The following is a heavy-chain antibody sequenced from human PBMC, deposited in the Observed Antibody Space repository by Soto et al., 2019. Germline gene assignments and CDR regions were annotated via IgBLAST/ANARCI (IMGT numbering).Heavy chain of an antibody. CDR2: MYNSGST. CDR1: GGSISSYY. Sequence: QVQLQESGPGLVKPSETLSLTCTVSGGSISSYYWTWIRQPPGKGLEWIGFMYNSGSTHYNPSLKSRVTISLDTSKKQFSLNLRSVTAADTAVYYCASMGYHYGLGSYPLDYWGQGTLVTVSS. J-gene: IGHJ4*02. CDR3: ASMGYHYGLGSYPLDY. V-gene: IGHV4-59*08. D-gene: IGHD3-10*01.